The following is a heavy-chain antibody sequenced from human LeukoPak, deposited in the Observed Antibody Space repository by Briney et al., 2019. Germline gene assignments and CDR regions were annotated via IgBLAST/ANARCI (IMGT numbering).Heavy chain of an antibody. J-gene: IGHJ4*02. CDR3: ARGRCSGGSCYLDY. CDR1: GYTFTGYY. D-gene: IGHD2-15*01. CDR2: INPNSGGT. Sequence: ASVKVSCKASGYTFTGYYMHWVRQAPGQGLEWMGWINPNSGGTSYAQKFQGRVTMTRDTSISTAYMELSRLRSDDTAVYYCARGRCSGGSCYLDYWGQGTLVTVSS. V-gene: IGHV1-2*02.